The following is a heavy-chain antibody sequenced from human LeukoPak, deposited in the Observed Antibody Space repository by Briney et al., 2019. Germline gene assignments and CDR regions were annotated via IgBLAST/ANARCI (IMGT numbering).Heavy chain of an antibody. CDR1: GGSFSGYY. V-gene: IGHV4-34*01. CDR2: INHSGST. CDR3: AIRSGYAFDY. D-gene: IGHD5-12*01. J-gene: IGHJ4*02. Sequence: SETLSLTCAVYGGSFSGYYWSWIRQPPGKGLEWIGEINHSGSTNYNPSLKSRVTISVDTSKNQFSLKLSSVTAADTAVYYCAIRSGYAFDYCGQGTLVTVSS.